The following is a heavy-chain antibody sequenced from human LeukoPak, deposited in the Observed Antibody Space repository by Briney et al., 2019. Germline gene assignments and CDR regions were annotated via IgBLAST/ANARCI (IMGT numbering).Heavy chain of an antibody. CDR1: GDSISSGGYY. CDR2: IYYSGST. V-gene: IGHV4-31*01. D-gene: IGHD3-22*01. Sequence: PSETLSLTCTVSGDSISSGGYYWRWIRQHPGKGLEWIGYIYYSGSTYYNPALKSQFTISVDTSKNQFSLKLSSVTAADTAVYYCAREGEYYDSSGRHDAFDIWGQGTMVTVSS. CDR3: AREGEYYDSSGRHDAFDI. J-gene: IGHJ3*02.